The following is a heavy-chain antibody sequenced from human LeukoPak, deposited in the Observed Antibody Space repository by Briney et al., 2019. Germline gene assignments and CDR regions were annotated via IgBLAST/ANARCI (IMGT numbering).Heavy chain of an antibody. J-gene: IGHJ4*02. Sequence: GESLKISCQGSGYIFTTSWIGWVRQLPGKGLEWMGIIHPRDSDTRYKPSFQGQVTISADKSISTAYLQWNSLKASDTAMYYCARGIEAAAVTEFDSWGQGTLVTVSS. V-gene: IGHV5-51*01. D-gene: IGHD6-13*01. CDR1: GYIFTTSW. CDR2: IHPRDSDT. CDR3: ARGIEAAAVTEFDS.